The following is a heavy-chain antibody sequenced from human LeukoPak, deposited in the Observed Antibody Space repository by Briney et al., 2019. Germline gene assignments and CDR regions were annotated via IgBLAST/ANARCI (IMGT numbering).Heavy chain of an antibody. Sequence: SETLSLTCTVSGGSISSYYWSWVRQPAGKGLEWIGRIYTSGSNNYNPSLKSRVTMSVDTSKNQFSLKLSSVTAADTAVYYCARRRITIFGVVINNWFDPWGQGTLVTVSS. D-gene: IGHD3-3*01. V-gene: IGHV4-4*07. CDR1: GGSISSYY. J-gene: IGHJ5*02. CDR3: ARRRITIFGVVINNWFDP. CDR2: IYTSGSN.